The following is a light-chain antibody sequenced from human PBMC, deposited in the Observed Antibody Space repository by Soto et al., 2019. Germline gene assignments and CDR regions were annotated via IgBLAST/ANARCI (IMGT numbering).Light chain of an antibody. J-gene: IGKJ4*01. CDR3: LQDHNYPLT. V-gene: IGKV1-6*01. CDR2: AAS. Sequence: AIQMTQSPSSLSVSVGDRATITCRASQGIGNDVGWYQQKPGKAPKLLIYAASSLQSGVPSRFSGSRSGTDFTLTISSLQPEDFATYYCLQDHNYPLTFGGGTKVEIK. CDR1: QGIGND.